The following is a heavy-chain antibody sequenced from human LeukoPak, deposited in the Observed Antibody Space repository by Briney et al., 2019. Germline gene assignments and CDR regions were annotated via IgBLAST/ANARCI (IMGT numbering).Heavy chain of an antibody. CDR3: ARDYYGSGTFDY. D-gene: IGHD3-10*01. CDR1: GFTFRSYS. V-gene: IGHV3-21*01. Sequence: PGGSLRLSCAASGFTFRSYSMNWVRQAPGKGREWVSSISTSSEYIYYADSVKGRFTTSRNNAKNSLYLQMNSLRADDTAVYYCARDYYGSGTFDYWGQGTLVTVSS. CDR2: ISTSSEYI. J-gene: IGHJ4*02.